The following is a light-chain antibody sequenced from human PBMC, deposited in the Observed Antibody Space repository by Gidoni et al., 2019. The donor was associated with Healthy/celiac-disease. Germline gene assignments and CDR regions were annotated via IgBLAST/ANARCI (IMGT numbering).Light chain of an antibody. Sequence: SDVLTQPPSVSVAPGQTARMNCGGNNIGSKSVHWYQQKPGQAPVLVVYGDTDRPSGIPERFSGSNSGNTATLTIRRVEAGDEADYYCQVWDSSSDHVVFGGGTKLTVL. CDR3: QVWDSSSDHVV. V-gene: IGLV3-21*02. CDR1: NIGSKS. J-gene: IGLJ2*01. CDR2: GDT.